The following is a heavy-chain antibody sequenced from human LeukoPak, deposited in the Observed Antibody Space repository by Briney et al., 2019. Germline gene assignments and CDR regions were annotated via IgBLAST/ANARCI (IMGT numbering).Heavy chain of an antibody. Sequence: SETLSLTCTVSGGSISSYYWSWIRQPPGKGLEWIGYIYTSGSTNYNPSLKSRVTISVDTSKNQFSLKLSSVTAADTAVYYCAAHPTVSPLRPFDPWGQGTLVTVSS. V-gene: IGHV4-4*09. CDR3: AAHPTVSPLRPFDP. CDR2: IYTSGST. J-gene: IGHJ5*02. CDR1: GGSISSYY. D-gene: IGHD4-11*01.